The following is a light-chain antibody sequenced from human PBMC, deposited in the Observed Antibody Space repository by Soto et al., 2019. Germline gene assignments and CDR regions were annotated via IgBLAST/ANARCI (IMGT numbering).Light chain of an antibody. CDR1: QSVASN. Sequence: EIVMTQSPASLSVSPGDGATLSCRASQSVASNVAWYQQKPGQGPRLLIHGASTRAAGVPARFSGSGSGKDFTLTISSRQSEDFAVYYCQQYHNWPPQYTFGQGTKLQIK. J-gene: IGKJ2*01. V-gene: IGKV3-15*01. CDR2: GAS. CDR3: QQYHNWPPQYT.